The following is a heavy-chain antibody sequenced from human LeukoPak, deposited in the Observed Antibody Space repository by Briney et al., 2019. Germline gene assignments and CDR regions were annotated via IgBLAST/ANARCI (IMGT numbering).Heavy chain of an antibody. V-gene: IGHV3-30-3*01. D-gene: IGHD3-3*01. CDR3: ARDPPTYDFWSGSFDY. CDR2: ISYDGSNK. Sequence: GRSLRLSCAASGFTFSSYAMHWVRQAPGKGLEWEAVISYDGSNKYYADSVKGRFTISRDNSKSTLYLQMNSLRAEDTAVYYCARDPPTYDFWSGSFDYWGQGTLVTVSS. J-gene: IGHJ4*02. CDR1: GFTFSSYA.